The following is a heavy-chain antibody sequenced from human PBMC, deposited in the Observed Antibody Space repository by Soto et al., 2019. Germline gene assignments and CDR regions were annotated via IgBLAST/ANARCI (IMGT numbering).Heavy chain of an antibody. CDR2: IYYSGST. CDR3: ARTPEKYCSGGSCSRWDDAFDI. J-gene: IGHJ3*02. CDR1: GGSISSGGYY. D-gene: IGHD2-15*01. V-gene: IGHV4-31*03. Sequence: SETLSLTCTVSGGSISSGGYYWSWIRQHPGKGLEWIGYIYYSGSTYYNPSLKSRVTISVDTSKNQFSLKLSSVTAADTAVYYCARTPEKYCSGGSCSRWDDAFDIWGQGTMVTVSS.